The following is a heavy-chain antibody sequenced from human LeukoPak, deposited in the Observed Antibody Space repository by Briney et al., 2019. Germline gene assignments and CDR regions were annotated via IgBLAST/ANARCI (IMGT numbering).Heavy chain of an antibody. Sequence: SETLSLTCTVSGGSISSYYWSWIRQPAGKGLEWIGRIYTSGSTNYNPSLKSRVTMSVDTSKNQFSLKLSSVTAADTAVYYCAKDYYGSGSYGFYYYMDVWGKGTTVTISS. CDR2: IYTSGST. V-gene: IGHV4-4*07. D-gene: IGHD3-10*01. J-gene: IGHJ6*03. CDR3: AKDYYGSGSYGFYYYMDV. CDR1: GGSISSYY.